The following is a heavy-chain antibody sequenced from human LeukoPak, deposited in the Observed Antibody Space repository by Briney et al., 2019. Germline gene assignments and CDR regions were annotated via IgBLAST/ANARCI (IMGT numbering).Heavy chain of an antibody. CDR2: IGGSGDST. CDR3: AKNYYGSGSYYLYFDY. J-gene: IGHJ4*02. CDR1: GFAFSTYA. Sequence: PGGSLRLSCVAPGFAFSTYAISWVRRAPGKGLEWVSVIGGSGDSTYYADSVKGRFTISRDNSKNTLYLQMNSLRAEDTAVYYCAKNYYGSGSYYLYFDYWGQGTLVTVSS. V-gene: IGHV3-23*01. D-gene: IGHD3-10*01.